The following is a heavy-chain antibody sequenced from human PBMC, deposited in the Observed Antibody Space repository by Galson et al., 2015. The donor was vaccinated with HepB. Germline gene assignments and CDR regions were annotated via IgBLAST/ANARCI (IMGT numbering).Heavy chain of an antibody. J-gene: IGHJ4*02. Sequence: SLRLSCAASGFTFSSYGMHWVRQAPGKGLEWVAVIWYDGSNKYYADSVKGRFTISRDNSKNTLYLQMNSLRAEDTAVYYCARDFHSNRHYYYDSSGYYQLGYWGQGTLVTVSS. CDR1: GFTFSSYG. CDR2: IWYDGSNK. V-gene: IGHV3-33*08. CDR3: ARDFHSNRHYYYDSSGYYQLGY. D-gene: IGHD3-22*01.